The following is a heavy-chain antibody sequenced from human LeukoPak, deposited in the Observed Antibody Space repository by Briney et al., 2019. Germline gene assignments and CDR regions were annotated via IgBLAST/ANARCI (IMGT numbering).Heavy chain of an antibody. V-gene: IGHV3-7*01. Sequence: GGSLRLSCAASGFTFSSRFMGWIRQAPGKGLEWVATIKPDGSEKNYVDSVKGRFSISRDNAKNSLALQMNSLRVEDTALYYCVVDGSGDYWGQGTLVIVSS. CDR2: IKPDGSEK. D-gene: IGHD3-10*01. CDR1: GFTFSSRF. CDR3: VVDGSGDY. J-gene: IGHJ4*02.